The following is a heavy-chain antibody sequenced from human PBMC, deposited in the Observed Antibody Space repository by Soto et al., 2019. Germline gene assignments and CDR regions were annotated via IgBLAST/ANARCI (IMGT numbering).Heavy chain of an antibody. CDR1: GGTFSSYA. Sequence: ASVKVSCKASGGTFSSYAISWVRQAPGQGLEWMGGIIPIFGTANYAQKFQGRVTITADESTSTAYMELSSLRSEDTAVYYCARDRREQGDNYYYYGMDVWGQGTTVTVSS. D-gene: IGHD3-16*01. V-gene: IGHV1-69*13. CDR2: IIPIFGTA. CDR3: ARDRREQGDNYYYYGMDV. J-gene: IGHJ6*02.